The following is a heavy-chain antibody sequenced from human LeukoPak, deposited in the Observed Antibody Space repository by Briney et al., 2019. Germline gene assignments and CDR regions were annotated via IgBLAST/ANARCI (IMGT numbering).Heavy chain of an antibody. CDR1: GFTFSSHG. CDR2: IWYDGSRT. V-gene: IGHV3-33*06. D-gene: IGHD3-10*01. CDR3: AKDLSYGSLWFDP. Sequence: GGSLRLSCAAPGFTFSSHGMQWVRQAPGKGLEWVALIWYDGSRTKYVDSVMGRFTISRDSSKNTLYLQMDNLRVEDTAVYFCAKDLSYGSLWFDPWGQGTLVTVSS. J-gene: IGHJ5*02.